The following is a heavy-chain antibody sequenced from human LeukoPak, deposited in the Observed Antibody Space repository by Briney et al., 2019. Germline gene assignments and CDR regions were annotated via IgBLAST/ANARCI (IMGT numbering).Heavy chain of an antibody. D-gene: IGHD2-2*01. CDR1: GFTFSSYG. J-gene: IGHJ6*04. CDR2: ISYDGSNK. V-gene: IGHV3-30*18. Sequence: GGSLRLSCAASGFTFSSYGMHWVRQAPGKGLEWVAVISYDGSNKYYADSVKGRFTISRDNSKNTLYLQMNSLRAEDTAVYYCAKERRDIVVVPAAKTYYYYGMDVWGKGTTVTVSS. CDR3: AKERRDIVVVPAAKTYYYYGMDV.